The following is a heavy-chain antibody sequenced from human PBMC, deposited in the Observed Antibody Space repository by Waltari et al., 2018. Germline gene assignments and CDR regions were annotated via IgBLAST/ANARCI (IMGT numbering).Heavy chain of an antibody. CDR3: ARGHSYYDFWSGYFGGWYWFDP. CDR1: GFTFSSYS. J-gene: IGHJ5*02. CDR2: LSSSSSYI. Sequence: EVQLVESGGGLVKPGGSLRLSCAASGFTFSSYSMNWVRQAPGKGLEWVSSLSSSSSYIYYADSVKGRFTISRDNAKNSLYLQMNSLRAEDTAVYYCARGHSYYDFWSGYFGGWYWFDPWGQGTLVTVSS. D-gene: IGHD3-3*01. V-gene: IGHV3-21*01.